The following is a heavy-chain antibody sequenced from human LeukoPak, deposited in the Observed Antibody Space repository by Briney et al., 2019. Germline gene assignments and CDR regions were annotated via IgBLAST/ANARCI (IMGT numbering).Heavy chain of an antibody. J-gene: IGHJ4*02. Sequence: SETLSLTCDKDDESFSGTFWNWIRQPLGKGLEWIGEINHSGRPNYNPSLKSRVTFSLDTSKNQFSLRLQSVTAADTAVYFCARGEGALNNWGRGTLVTVSS. CDR2: INHSGRP. V-gene: IGHV4-34*01. D-gene: IGHD3-16*01. CDR1: DESFSGTF. CDR3: ARGEGALNN.